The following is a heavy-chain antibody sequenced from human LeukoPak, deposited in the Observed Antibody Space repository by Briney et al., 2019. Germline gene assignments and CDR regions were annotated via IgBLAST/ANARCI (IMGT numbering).Heavy chain of an antibody. V-gene: IGHV4-38-2*01. D-gene: IGHD2-15*01. CDR2: IYHSGST. Sequence: SETLSVPCAVSGYSIISGYYWGWIRQPPGKGLEWIGSIYHSGSTYYNPSLKSRVTISVDTSKNQFSLKLSSVTAADTAVYYCPIYCSCGSCLFDYWGQGTLVTVSS. CDR3: PIYCSCGSCLFDY. CDR1: GYSIISGYY. J-gene: IGHJ4*02.